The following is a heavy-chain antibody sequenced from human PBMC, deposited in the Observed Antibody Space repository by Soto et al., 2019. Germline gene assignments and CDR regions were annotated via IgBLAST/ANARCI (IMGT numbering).Heavy chain of an antibody. J-gene: IGHJ4*02. CDR2: VKQDGGET. Sequence: EVQLVESGGGLVQPGGSLRLSCAASGFTFSDYWMSWVCQAPGKGLEWVANVKQDGGETYYVDYVKGRFTISRDNAKNSLHLLMNSLGADDTAMYYCARASRTGYSAYALDYWGQGTLVSVSS. CDR1: GFTFSDYW. D-gene: IGHD5-12*01. V-gene: IGHV3-7*01. CDR3: ARASRTGYSAYALDY.